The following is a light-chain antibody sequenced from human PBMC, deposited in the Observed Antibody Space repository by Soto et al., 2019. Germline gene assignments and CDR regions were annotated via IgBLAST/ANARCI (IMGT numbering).Light chain of an antibody. Sequence: EIVMTQSPATLSVSPGERATLSCRASQSVSSNLAWYQLKPGQAPRLLIYGASTRATGIPARFSGSGSGTEFTLTISSLQSEDFEVYYCQQYNNWPPMYTFGQGTKLEIK. V-gene: IGKV3-15*01. J-gene: IGKJ2*01. CDR1: QSVSSN. CDR2: GAS. CDR3: QQYNNWPPMYT.